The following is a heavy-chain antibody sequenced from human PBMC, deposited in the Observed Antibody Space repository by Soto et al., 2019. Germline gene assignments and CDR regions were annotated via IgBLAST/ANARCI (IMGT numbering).Heavy chain of an antibody. Sequence: ASVKVSCKASGYTFTSYGISWVRQATGQGLEWMGWISAYNGNTNYAQKLQGRVTMTTDTSTSTAYMELRSLRSDDTAVYYCARVKQWLVFVEGFDPWGQGTLVTVSS. D-gene: IGHD6-19*01. CDR1: GYTFTSYG. CDR3: ARVKQWLVFVEGFDP. CDR2: ISAYNGNT. J-gene: IGHJ5*02. V-gene: IGHV1-18*01.